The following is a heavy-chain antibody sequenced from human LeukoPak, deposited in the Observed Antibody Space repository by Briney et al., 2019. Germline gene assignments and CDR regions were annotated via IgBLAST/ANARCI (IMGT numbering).Heavy chain of an antibody. CDR3: ARIVGYSYGYSDY. J-gene: IGHJ4*02. Sequence: SGTLSLTCTVSGGSVSSSSYFWGWIRQPPGKGLEWIGSIYYSGGTYYNPSLKSRVTISVDTSKNQFSLKLSSVTAADTAVYYCARIVGYSYGYSDYWGQGTLVTVSS. CDR2: IYYSGGT. D-gene: IGHD5-18*01. CDR1: GGSVSSSSYF. V-gene: IGHV4-39*01.